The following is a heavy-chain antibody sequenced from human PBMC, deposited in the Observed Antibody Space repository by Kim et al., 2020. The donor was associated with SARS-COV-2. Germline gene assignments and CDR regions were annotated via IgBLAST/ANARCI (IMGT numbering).Heavy chain of an antibody. D-gene: IGHD5-12*01. CDR2: IIPILGIA. CDR1: GGTFSSYA. V-gene: IGHV1-69*04. J-gene: IGHJ4*02. Sequence: SVKVSCKASGGTFSSYAISWVRQAPGQGLEWMGRIIPILGIANYAQKFQGRVTITADKSTSTAYMELSSLRSEDTAVYYCAREDYDSAGADYWGQGTLVTVSS. CDR3: AREDYDSAGADY.